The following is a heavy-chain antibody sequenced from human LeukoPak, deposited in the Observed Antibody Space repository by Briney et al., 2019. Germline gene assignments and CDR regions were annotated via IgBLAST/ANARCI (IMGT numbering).Heavy chain of an antibody. D-gene: IGHD5-12*01. J-gene: IGHJ5*02. CDR3: ARDRYPATGPNWFDP. V-gene: IGHV1-18*01. Sequence: GASVKVSCKASGYTFTSYGISWVRQAPGQGLEWMGWISAYNGNTNYAQKLQGRVTMTTDTSTSTAYMELRSLRSDDTAVYYCARDRYPATGPNWFDPWGQGTLVTVSS. CDR2: ISAYNGNT. CDR1: GYTFTSYG.